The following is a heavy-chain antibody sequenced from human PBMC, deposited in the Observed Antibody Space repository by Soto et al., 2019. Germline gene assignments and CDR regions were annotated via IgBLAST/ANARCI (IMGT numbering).Heavy chain of an antibody. CDR1: GFTFSGFG. J-gene: IGHJ4*02. CDR3: AKSQEIGTHFFDS. CDR2: IGTAGDT. D-gene: IGHD6-13*01. Sequence: GGSLRLSCEASGFTFSGFGMHWVRQPTGKGLEWVSSIGTAGDTYYAVSVKGRFTISRDNAKNSLSLQLNSLRAGDMAVYFCAKSQEIGTHFFDSWGPGTQVTVST. V-gene: IGHV3-13*01.